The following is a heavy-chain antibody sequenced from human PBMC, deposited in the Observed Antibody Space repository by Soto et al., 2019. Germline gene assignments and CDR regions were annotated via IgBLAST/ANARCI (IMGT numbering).Heavy chain of an antibody. J-gene: IGHJ4*02. D-gene: IGHD6-13*01. CDR2: IYPDDSDT. CDR3: ARRAVGIGAAGFYFDF. CDR1: GYSFTNYW. V-gene: IGHV5-51*01. Sequence: GESLKLSCKGSGYSFTNYWIGWVRQMPGKGLEWMGIIYPDDSDTRYGPSFQGQVTISADKSISTAYLQWNSLKASDTAMYYCARRAVGIGAAGFYFDFWGQGTLVPVSS.